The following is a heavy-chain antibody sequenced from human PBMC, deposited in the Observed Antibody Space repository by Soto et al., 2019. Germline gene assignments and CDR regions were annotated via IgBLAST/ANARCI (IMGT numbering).Heavy chain of an antibody. CDR1: GGTFSSYA. CDR2: IIPIFGTA. V-gene: IGHV1-69*01. D-gene: IGHD5-18*01. J-gene: IGHJ6*02. Sequence: QVQLVQSGAEVKKPGSSVKVSCKASGGTFSSYAISWVRQAPGQGLEWMGGIIPIFGTANYAQKFQGRVTIPAADSTSTAYMEVSSLRSKDTAVYYCASPRHAERASRRGYSYSYSYYYGMDVWGQGTTVTVSS. CDR3: ASPRHAERASRRGYSYSYSYYYGMDV.